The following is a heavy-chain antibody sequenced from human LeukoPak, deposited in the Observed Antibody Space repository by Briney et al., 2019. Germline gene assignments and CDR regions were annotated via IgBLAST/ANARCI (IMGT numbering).Heavy chain of an antibody. Sequence: GGSLRLSCAAPGFTFDDYGMSWVRQAPGKGLEWVSGINWNGGSTGYADSVKGRFTISRDNAKNSLYLQMNSLRAEDTALYYCTRDRYSSGWYAFDIWDQGTMVTVSS. CDR3: TRDRYSSGWYAFDI. CDR2: INWNGGST. J-gene: IGHJ3*02. D-gene: IGHD6-19*01. V-gene: IGHV3-20*04. CDR1: GFTFDDYG.